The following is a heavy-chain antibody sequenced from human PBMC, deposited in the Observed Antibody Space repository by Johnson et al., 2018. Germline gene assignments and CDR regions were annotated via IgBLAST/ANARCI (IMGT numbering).Heavy chain of an antibody. V-gene: IGHV3-30*03. Sequence: QVQLVQSGGGVVQPGRSLRLSCAASEVKFANYGFHWVRQAPGEGPEWVAVISHDGRNSYYADSVKGRFSISRDNSKNAGYLQMDSLSLDETAVSFCARWGITKKGVGDFYDYRDVWGKGTTGTVSS. D-gene: IGHD1-26*01. J-gene: IGHJ6*03. CDR3: ARWGITKKGVGDFYDYRDV. CDR1: EVKFANYG. CDR2: ISHDGRNS.